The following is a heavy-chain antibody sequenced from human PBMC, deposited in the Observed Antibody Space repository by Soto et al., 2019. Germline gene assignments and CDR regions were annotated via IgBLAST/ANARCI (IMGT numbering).Heavy chain of an antibody. CDR2: IGGSGDGT. V-gene: IGHV3-23*01. J-gene: IGHJ4*02. CDR1: GFTFSSYT. CDR3: ARDGEESTWYYYDSSGYYYLGY. D-gene: IGHD3-22*01. Sequence: GGSLRLSCEASGFTFSSYTMNWVRRAPGKGLEWVATIGGSGDGTYYGDSVKGRFTISRDNSKNTLYLQMNSLRAEDTAVYYCARDGEESTWYYYDSSGYYYLGYWGQGTLVTVSS.